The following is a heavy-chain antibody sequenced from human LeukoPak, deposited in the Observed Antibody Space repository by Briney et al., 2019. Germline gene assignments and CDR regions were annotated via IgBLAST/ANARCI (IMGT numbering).Heavy chain of an antibody. CDR1: GFTFSSYA. J-gene: IGHJ4*02. CDR3: AKGSGEVVIADEDY. Sequence: PGGSLRLSRAASGFTFSSYAMSWVRQAPGKGLEWVSAISGSGGSTYYADSVKGRFTISRDNSKNTLYLQMKSLRAEDTAVYYCAKGSGEVVIADEDYWGQGTLVTVSS. D-gene: IGHD2-21*01. CDR2: ISGSGGST. V-gene: IGHV3-23*01.